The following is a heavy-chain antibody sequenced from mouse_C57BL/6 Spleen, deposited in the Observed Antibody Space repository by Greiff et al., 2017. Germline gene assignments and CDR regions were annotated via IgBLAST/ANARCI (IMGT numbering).Heavy chain of an antibody. CDR3: ARDDYDYDGYAMDY. J-gene: IGHJ4*01. D-gene: IGHD2-4*01. CDR1: GFTFSSYA. V-gene: IGHV5-4*01. CDR2: ISDGGSYT. Sequence: EVMLVESGGGLVKPGGSLKLSCAASGFTFSSYAMSWVSQTPEKRLEWVATISDGGSYTYYPDNVKGRYTISRDNAKNNLYLQMSHLKSEDTAMXYCARDDYDYDGYAMDYWGQGTSVTVSS.